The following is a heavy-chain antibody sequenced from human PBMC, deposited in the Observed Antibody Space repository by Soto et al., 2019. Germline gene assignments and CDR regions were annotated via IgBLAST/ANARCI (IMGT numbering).Heavy chain of an antibody. CDR2: ISSSGSTI. CDR1: GFTFSSYE. CDR3: ARARAVAVFDAFDI. J-gene: IGHJ3*02. D-gene: IGHD6-19*01. V-gene: IGHV3-48*03. Sequence: EVQLVESGGGLVQPGGSLRLSCAASGFTFSSYEMNWVRQAPGKGLEWVSYISSSGSTIYYADSVKGRFTIARDNAKNSLDLQMNSLRAEDTAVYYFARARAVAVFDAFDIWGQGTMVTVSS.